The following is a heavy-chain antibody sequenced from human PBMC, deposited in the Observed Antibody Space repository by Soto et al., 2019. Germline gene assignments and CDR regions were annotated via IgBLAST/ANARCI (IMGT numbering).Heavy chain of an antibody. J-gene: IGHJ6*03. CDR1: GYTFTGYY. Sequence: ASVKVSCKASGYTFTGYYMHWVRQAPGQGLEWMGWINPNSGGTNYSQKFQGWVTITRDTSASTAYMELSSLRSEDTAVYYCARVLSYSSPPHSPPGHYYYMDVWGKGTTVTVSS. D-gene: IGHD6-13*01. V-gene: IGHV1-2*04. CDR3: ARVLSYSSPPHSPPGHYYYMDV. CDR2: INPNSGGT.